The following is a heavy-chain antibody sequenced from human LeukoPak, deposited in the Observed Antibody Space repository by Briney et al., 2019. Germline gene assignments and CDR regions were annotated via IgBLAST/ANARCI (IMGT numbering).Heavy chain of an antibody. CDR1: GFNFTNYA. CDR3: ARELGYCSGGSCYSFWDY. D-gene: IGHD2-15*01. Sequence: GGSLRLSCAASGFNFTNYAMSWVRQAPAKGLEWVSALSGRGSNTYYADSVKGRFTISSDNAKNSLYLQMNSLRAEDTAVYYCARELGYCSGGSCYSFWDYWGQGTLVTVSS. J-gene: IGHJ4*02. V-gene: IGHV3-21*01. CDR2: LSGRGSNT.